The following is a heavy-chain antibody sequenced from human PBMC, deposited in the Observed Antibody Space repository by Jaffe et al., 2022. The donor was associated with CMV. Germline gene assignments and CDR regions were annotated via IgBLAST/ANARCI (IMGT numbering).Heavy chain of an antibody. CDR2: ISWNSGSI. CDR1: GFTFDDYA. D-gene: IGHD6-19*01. CDR3: AKALEAVAGTLDY. J-gene: IGHJ4*02. Sequence: EVQLVESGGGLVQPGRSLRLSCAASGFTFDDYAMHWVRQAPGKGLEWVSGISWNSGSIGYADSVKGRFTISRDNAKNSLYLQMNSLRAEDTALYYCAKALEAVAGTLDYWGQGTLVTVSS. V-gene: IGHV3-9*01.